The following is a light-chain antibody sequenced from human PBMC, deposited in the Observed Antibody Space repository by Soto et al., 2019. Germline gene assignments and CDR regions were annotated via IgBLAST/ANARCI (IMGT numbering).Light chain of an antibody. J-gene: IGKJ1*01. V-gene: IGKV3-15*01. Sequence: EVVMTQSPATLSVSPGERATLSCRASQSVSSNLAWFQQKPGQAPRLLIYDASTRATGIPARFSGSGSGTEFTLIISSLQSEDFAVYYCQQYNIWWTFGQGTKVEIK. CDR3: QQYNIWWT. CDR1: QSVSSN. CDR2: DAS.